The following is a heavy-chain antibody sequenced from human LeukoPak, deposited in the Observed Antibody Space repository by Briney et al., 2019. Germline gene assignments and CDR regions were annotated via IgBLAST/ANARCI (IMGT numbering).Heavy chain of an antibody. CDR3: ATYSSNQGAFDI. Sequence: SETLSLTCTVSGGSISSYYWSWIRQPAGKGLGWIGRIYTSGSTNYNPSLKSRVTMSVDTSKNQFSLKLSSVTAADTAVYYCATYSSNQGAFDIWGQGTLVTVSS. V-gene: IGHV4-4*07. D-gene: IGHD6-13*01. CDR2: IYTSGST. CDR1: GGSISSYY. J-gene: IGHJ4*02.